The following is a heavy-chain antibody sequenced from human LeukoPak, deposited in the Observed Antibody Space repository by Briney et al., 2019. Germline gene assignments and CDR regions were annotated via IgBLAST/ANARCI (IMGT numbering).Heavy chain of an antibody. J-gene: IGHJ6*03. Sequence: SETLSLTCTVAGGSISSSSYYWGWIRQPPGRGLEWIGSIYYSGSTYYNPSLKSRVTISVDTSKNQFSLKLSSVTAADTAVYYCARAAIYNPTGAAAIRGYYYYYMDVWGKGTTVTVSS. CDR2: IYYSGST. CDR1: GGSISSSSYY. CDR3: ARAAIYNPTGAAAIRGYYYYYMDV. V-gene: IGHV4-39*07. D-gene: IGHD2-2*02.